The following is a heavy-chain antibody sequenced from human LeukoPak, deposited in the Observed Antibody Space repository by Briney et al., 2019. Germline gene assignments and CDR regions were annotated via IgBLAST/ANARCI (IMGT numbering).Heavy chain of an antibody. CDR2: IYTSGST. J-gene: IGHJ6*02. V-gene: IGHV4-4*07. Sequence: SETLSLTCTVSGGSISSYYWSWLRQPAGKGLEWIGRIYTSGSTNYNPSLKSRVTMSVDTSKNQFSLKLSSVTAADTAVYYCSRDTVGATASGMDVWGQGTTVTVSS. CDR3: SRDTVGATASGMDV. CDR1: GGSISSYY. D-gene: IGHD1-26*01.